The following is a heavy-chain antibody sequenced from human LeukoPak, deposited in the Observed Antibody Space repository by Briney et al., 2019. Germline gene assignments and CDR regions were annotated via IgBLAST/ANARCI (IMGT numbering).Heavy chain of an antibody. CDR3: ARVGFALRYPLDY. V-gene: IGHV3-11*01. CDR1: GFTFSDYY. D-gene: IGHD3-9*01. J-gene: IGHJ4*02. CDR2: ISSSGSTI. Sequence: GGSLRLSCAASGFTFSDYYVSWIRQAPGKGLEWVSYISSSGSTIYYADSVKGRFTISRDNAKNSLYLQMNSLRAEDTAVYYCARVGFALRYPLDYWGQGTLVTVSS.